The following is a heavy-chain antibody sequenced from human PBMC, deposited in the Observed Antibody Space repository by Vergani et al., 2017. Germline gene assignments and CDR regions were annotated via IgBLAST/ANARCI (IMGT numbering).Heavy chain of an antibody. CDR2: IRSKANSYAT. Sequence: EVQLVESGGGLVQPGGSLKLSCAASGFTFSGSAMHWVRQASGKGLEWVGRIRSKANSYATAYAASVKGRFTISRDDSKNTAYLQMNSLKTEDTAVYYCAKGSNGYYFDYWGQGTLVTVSS. V-gene: IGHV3-73*02. CDR1: GFTFSGSA. CDR3: AKGSNGYYFDY. J-gene: IGHJ4*02. D-gene: IGHD4-11*01.